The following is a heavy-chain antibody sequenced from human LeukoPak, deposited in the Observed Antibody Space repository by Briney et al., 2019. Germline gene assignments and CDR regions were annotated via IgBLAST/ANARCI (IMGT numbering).Heavy chain of an antibody. Sequence: GGSLRLPCAASGFTFSSYTFSTYAMSWVRQAPGKGLEWVSAVSGSGVSTYYADSVKGRFTISRDNSKNTLYLQMNGLRAEDTAVYYCAKGVEDSGIYYYYYMDVWGKGTTVTVSS. CDR2: VSGSGVST. CDR3: AKGVEDSGIYYYYYMDV. CDR1: GFTFSSYTFSTYA. D-gene: IGHD2-15*01. J-gene: IGHJ6*03. V-gene: IGHV3-23*01.